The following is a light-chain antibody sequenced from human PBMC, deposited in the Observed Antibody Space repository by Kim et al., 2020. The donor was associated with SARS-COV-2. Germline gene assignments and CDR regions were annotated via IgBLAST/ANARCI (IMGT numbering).Light chain of an antibody. J-gene: IGKJ1*01. CDR3: QQLNSYRT. CDR1: QGISSY. CDR2: AAS. Sequence: PASAGDRVTITCRASQGISSYLAWYQQKPGKAPKLLIYAASTLESGVPSRFSGSGSGTDFTLTISSLQPEDFATYYCQQLNSYRTFGQGTKVDIK. V-gene: IGKV1-9*01.